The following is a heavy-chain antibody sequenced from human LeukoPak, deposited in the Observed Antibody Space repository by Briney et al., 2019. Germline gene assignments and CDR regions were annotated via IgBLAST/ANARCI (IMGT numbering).Heavy chain of an antibody. Sequence: SETLSLTCTVSGGSISNSFYYWGWIRQPPGKGLEWIGSINYSGSTYYNPSLKSRVTISVDTSKNQFSLKLSSVTAADTAVYYCASCGGAMDPRFDYWGQGSLVAVYS. V-gene: IGHV4-39*07. J-gene: IGHJ4*02. D-gene: IGHD3-10*01. CDR3: ASCGGAMDPRFDY. CDR2: INYSGST. CDR1: GGSISNSFYY.